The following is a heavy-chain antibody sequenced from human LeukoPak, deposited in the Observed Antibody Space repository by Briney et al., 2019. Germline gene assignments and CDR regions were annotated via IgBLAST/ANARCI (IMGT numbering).Heavy chain of an antibody. CDR1: GGSISSYY. D-gene: IGHD1-20*01. CDR3: ARAPGYDWNDPRFYFDY. J-gene: IGHJ4*02. CDR2: VYYSGST. V-gene: IGHV4-59*01. Sequence: PSETLSLTCTVSGGSISSYYWSWIRQPPGKGLEWIGYVYYSGSTNYNPSLKSRVTISVDTSKNQFSLKLSSVTAADTAVYYCARAPGYDWNDPRFYFDYWGQGTLVTVSS.